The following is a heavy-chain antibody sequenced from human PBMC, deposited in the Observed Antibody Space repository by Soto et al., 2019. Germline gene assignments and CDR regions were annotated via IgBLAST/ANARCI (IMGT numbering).Heavy chain of an antibody. Sequence: ASVKVSCKASGYTFTSYDINLVRQATGQGLEWMGWMNPNSGNTGYAQKFQGRVTMTRNTSISTAYMELSSLRSEDTAVYYCAXLXYYVFWSGIRQADLWFDPWGQGTLVTVSS. CDR1: GYTFTSYD. D-gene: IGHD3-3*01. V-gene: IGHV1-8*01. J-gene: IGHJ5*02. CDR3: AXLXYYVFWSGIRQADLWFDP. CDR2: MNPNSGNT.